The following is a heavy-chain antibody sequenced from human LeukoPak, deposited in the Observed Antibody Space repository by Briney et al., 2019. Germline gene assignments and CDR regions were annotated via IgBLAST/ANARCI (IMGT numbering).Heavy chain of an antibody. CDR1: GYTLTELS. CDR3: ATGGEYSSSWYGFYDY. Sequence: EASVKVSCKVSGYTLTELSMHWVRQAPGKGLEWMGGFDPEDGETIYAQKFQGRVTVTEDTSTDTAYMELSSLRSEDTAVYYCATGGEYSSSWYGFYDYWGQGTLVTVSS. V-gene: IGHV1-24*01. CDR2: FDPEDGET. D-gene: IGHD6-13*01. J-gene: IGHJ4*02.